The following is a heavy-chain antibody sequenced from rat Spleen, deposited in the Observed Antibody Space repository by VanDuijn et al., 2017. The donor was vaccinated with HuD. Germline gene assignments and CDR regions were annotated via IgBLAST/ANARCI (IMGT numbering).Heavy chain of an antibody. Sequence: EVQLVESGGGLVQPGRSLKLSCVASGFTFNNYWMTWIRQAPGKGLEWVASITNTGGSTYYPDSVKGRFTISRDNAKSTLYLQMNSLRSEDTATYYCTREDFRGDYFDYWGQGVMVTVSS. V-gene: IGHV5-31*01. CDR1: GFTFNNYW. J-gene: IGHJ2*01. CDR3: TREDFRGDYFDY. CDR2: ITNTGGST. D-gene: IGHD1-4*01.